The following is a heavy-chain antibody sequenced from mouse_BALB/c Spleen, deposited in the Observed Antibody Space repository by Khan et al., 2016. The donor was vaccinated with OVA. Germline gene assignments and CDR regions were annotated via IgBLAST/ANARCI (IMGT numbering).Heavy chain of an antibody. J-gene: IGHJ4*01. CDR3: ARDGSRYNYAMDY. D-gene: IGHD2-3*01. CDR2: INYSGST. CDR1: GYSITSDYA. Sequence: EVQLVESGPGLVKPSQSLSLTCTVTGYSITSDYAWNWIRQFPGNKLEWMGYINYSGSTNYNPALKSRISITRDTSKNQFFLQLNSVTTVDTATYYCARDGSRYNYAMDYWGQGTSVTVSS. V-gene: IGHV3-2*02.